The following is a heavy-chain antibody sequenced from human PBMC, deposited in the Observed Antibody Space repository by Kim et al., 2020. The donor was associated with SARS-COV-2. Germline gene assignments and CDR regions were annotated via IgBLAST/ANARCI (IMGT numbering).Heavy chain of an antibody. V-gene: IGHV3-30-3*01. CDR1: GFTFSSYA. Sequence: GGSLRLSCAASGFTFSSYAMHWVRQAPGKGLDWVAVISYDGNNKYYADSVKDRFTISRDNSKNTLYLQMNSLRAEDTAVYYCAREVRDTAMVTADYWGQGTLVTVSS. CDR2: ISYDGNNK. CDR3: AREVRDTAMVTADY. J-gene: IGHJ4*02. D-gene: IGHD5-18*01.